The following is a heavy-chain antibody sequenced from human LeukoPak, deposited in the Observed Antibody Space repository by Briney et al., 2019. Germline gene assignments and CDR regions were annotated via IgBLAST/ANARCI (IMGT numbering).Heavy chain of an antibody. V-gene: IGHV1-2*02. J-gene: IGHJ5*02. D-gene: IGHD3-9*01. CDR2: INPNSGGT. CDR3: AREYDILTGNWFDP. Sequence: GASVKVSCKASGYTFTGYYMHWVRQAPGQGLERMGWINPNSGGTNYAQKFQGRVTMTRDTSISTAYMELSRLRSDDTAVYYCAREYDILTGNWFDPWGQGTLVTVSS. CDR1: GYTFTGYY.